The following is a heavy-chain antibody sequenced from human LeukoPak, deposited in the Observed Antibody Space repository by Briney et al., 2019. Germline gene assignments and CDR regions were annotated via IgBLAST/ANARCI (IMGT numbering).Heavy chain of an antibody. J-gene: IGHJ6*04. CDR1: GFTFSDYY. CDR2: ISSSSSYT. Sequence: GGSLRLSCAASGFTFSDYYMSWIRQAPGKGLEWVSCISSSSSYTNYADSLKGRFTISRDNAKNSLYLQMNSLRAEDTAVYYCARDITMVRGVIINYYYYGMDVWGKGTTVTVSS. V-gene: IGHV3-11*06. D-gene: IGHD3-10*01. CDR3: ARDITMVRGVIINYYYYGMDV.